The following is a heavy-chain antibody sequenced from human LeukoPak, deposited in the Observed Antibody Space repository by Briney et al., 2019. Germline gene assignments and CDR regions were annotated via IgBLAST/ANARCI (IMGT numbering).Heavy chain of an antibody. V-gene: IGHV3-23*01. Sequence: GGSLRLSCAASGFTLSRYSMTWVRQAPGKGLEWVSAISGSGGTTHYADSVKGRFTISRDNSKNTLYLQLNSVRAEDTAIYYCAKAGPVVRGFIGYYWGQGTLVTVSS. CDR3: AKAGPVVRGFIGYY. J-gene: IGHJ4*02. D-gene: IGHD3-10*01. CDR2: ISGSGGTT. CDR1: GFTLSRYS.